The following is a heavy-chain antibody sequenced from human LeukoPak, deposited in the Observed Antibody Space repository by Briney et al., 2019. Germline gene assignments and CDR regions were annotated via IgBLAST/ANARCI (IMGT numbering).Heavy chain of an antibody. CDR2: ISDSGGTT. V-gene: IGHV3-23*01. CDR3: AREDPGPFDAFDT. Sequence: GGSLRLSCAASGFTFAGYAMSWVRQAPGRGLEWVSGISDSGGTTYYADSVKGRFTISRDNSKNTLYLQMNSLRAEDTATYYCAREDPGPFDAFDTWGQGAKVTVSS. J-gene: IGHJ3*02. CDR1: GFTFAGYA.